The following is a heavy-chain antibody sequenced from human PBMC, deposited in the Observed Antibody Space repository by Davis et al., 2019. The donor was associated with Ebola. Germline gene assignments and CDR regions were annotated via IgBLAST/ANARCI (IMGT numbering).Heavy chain of an antibody. CDR3: ARYYRVLSYWYFDL. CDR2: INPNSGGT. V-gene: IGHV1-2*02. Sequence: ASVKVSCKASGYTFTGYYMHWVRQAPGQGLEWMGWINPNSGGTNYAQKFQGRVTMTRDTSISTAYMELSRLRSDDTAVYYCARYYRVLSYWYFDLWGRGTLVTVSS. D-gene: IGHD1-14*01. J-gene: IGHJ2*01. CDR1: GYTFTGYY.